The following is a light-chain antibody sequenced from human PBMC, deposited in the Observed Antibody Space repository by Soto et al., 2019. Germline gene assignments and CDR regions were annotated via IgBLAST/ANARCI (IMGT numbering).Light chain of an antibody. V-gene: IGKV1-5*01. J-gene: IGKJ4*01. CDR1: QSIRSW. CDR3: QQYNSYSPLT. Sequence: DIQMTQSPSILSASVGDRVTITCRASQSIRSWLAWYQQKPGKAPKLLIYDAYSLESGVPSRFSGRRSGTEFTLTIAGLQPDDFATYYCQQYNSYSPLTFGGGTKVDIK. CDR2: DAY.